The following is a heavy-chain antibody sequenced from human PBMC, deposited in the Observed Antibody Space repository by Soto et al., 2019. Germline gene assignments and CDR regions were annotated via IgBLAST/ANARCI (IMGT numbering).Heavy chain of an antibody. Sequence: QVHLEESGPGLVKPSGTLSLTCAVSSCSISSSDWWNWVRQPPGKRLEWIGEITHSGTTNHNPSLKIRAMISVDKSQNEFSLRPASELAADTAVYYGAREDLGSIHSSYYYMDVWGKGATVTVSS. J-gene: IGHJ6*03. CDR2: ITHSGTT. CDR3: AREDLGSIHSSYYYMDV. CDR1: SCSISSSDW. V-gene: IGHV4-4*02. D-gene: IGHD1-26*01.